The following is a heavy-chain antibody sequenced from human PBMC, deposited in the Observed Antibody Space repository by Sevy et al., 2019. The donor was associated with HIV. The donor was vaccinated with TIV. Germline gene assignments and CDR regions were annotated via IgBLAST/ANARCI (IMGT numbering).Heavy chain of an antibody. CDR2: ISGSGGST. CDR3: AKGSKRGLLRYLEWSRCGGGYFNY. J-gene: IGHJ1*01. Sequence: GGSLRLSCTASGFTFSSYAMSWVRQAPGKGLEWVSAISGSGGSTYYEDSVKSRFTISRDYSKNTLSLQMYSLRAGDSTVNYSAKGSKRGLLRYLEWSRCGGGYFNYWGQGTLVTVSS. V-gene: IGHV3-23*01. CDR1: GFTFSSYA. D-gene: IGHD3-3*01.